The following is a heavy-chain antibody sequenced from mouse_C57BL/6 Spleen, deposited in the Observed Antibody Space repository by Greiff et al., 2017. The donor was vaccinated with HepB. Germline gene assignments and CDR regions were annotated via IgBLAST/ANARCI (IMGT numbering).Heavy chain of an antibody. CDR3: TGGSNPWFAY. Sequence: EVQLQQSGGGLVQPGGSMKLSCVASGFTFSNYWMNWVRQSPEKGLEWVAQIRLKSDNYATHYAESVKGRFTISRDDSKSSVYLQMNNLRAEDTGIYYCTGGSNPWFAYWGQGTLVTVSA. J-gene: IGHJ3*01. CDR2: IRLKSDNYAT. V-gene: IGHV6-3*01. CDR1: GFTFSNYW. D-gene: IGHD2-5*01.